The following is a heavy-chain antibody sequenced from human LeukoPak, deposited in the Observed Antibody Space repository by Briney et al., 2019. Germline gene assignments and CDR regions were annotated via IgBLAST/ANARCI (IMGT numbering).Heavy chain of an antibody. Sequence: SVKVSCKASGGTFSSYAISWVRQAPGQGLEWMGRIIPIFGIVNYAHKFQGRVTITADKSTSTAYMELSGLRSEDTAVYYCARDQDGYNFGEDAFDIWGQGTMVTVSS. J-gene: IGHJ3*02. V-gene: IGHV1-69*04. D-gene: IGHD5-24*01. CDR1: GGTFSSYA. CDR3: ARDQDGYNFGEDAFDI. CDR2: IIPIFGIV.